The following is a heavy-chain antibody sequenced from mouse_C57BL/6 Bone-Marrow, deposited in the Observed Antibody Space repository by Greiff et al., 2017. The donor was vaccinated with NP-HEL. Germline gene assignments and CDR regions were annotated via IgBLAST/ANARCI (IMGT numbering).Heavy chain of an antibody. CDR3: ARDSSDAY. J-gene: IGHJ3*01. Sequence: EVKLVESGPGLVKPSQSLSLTCSVTGYSITSGYYWNWIRQFPGNKLEWMGYISYDGSNNYNPSLKNRISITRDTSKNQFFLKLNSVTTEDTATYYCARDSSDAYWGQGTLVTVSA. D-gene: IGHD3-2*02. CDR2: ISYDGSN. V-gene: IGHV3-6*01. CDR1: GYSITSGYY.